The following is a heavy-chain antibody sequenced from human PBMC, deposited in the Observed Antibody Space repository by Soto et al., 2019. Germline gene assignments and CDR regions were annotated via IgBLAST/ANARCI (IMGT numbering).Heavy chain of an antibody. Sequence: PSETLSLTCTVSGGSISSSSYYWGWIRQPPGKGLEWIGSIYYSGSTYYNPSLKSRVTISVDTSKNQFSLKLSSVTAADTAVYYCACIFSGGYGYGFYYYGMDVWGQGTTVTFSS. CDR2: IYYSGST. J-gene: IGHJ6*02. V-gene: IGHV4-39*01. CDR3: ACIFSGGYGYGFYYYGMDV. D-gene: IGHD5-18*01. CDR1: GGSISSSSYY.